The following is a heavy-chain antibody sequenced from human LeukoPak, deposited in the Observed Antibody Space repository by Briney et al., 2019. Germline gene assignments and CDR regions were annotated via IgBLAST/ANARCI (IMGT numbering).Heavy chain of an antibody. V-gene: IGHV1-18*01. J-gene: IGHJ5*02. CDR1: VYTFTSYG. CDR3: ARGKQHPKDWFDP. D-gene: IGHD6-13*01. CDR2: ISAYNGNT. Sequence: GASVNVSCKASVYTFTSYGISGVRQAPGQGLAWVGWISAYNGNTNYAQKLQGRVTMTTDTSTSTAYMELRSLRSDDTAVYYCARGKQHPKDWFDPWGQGTLVTVSS.